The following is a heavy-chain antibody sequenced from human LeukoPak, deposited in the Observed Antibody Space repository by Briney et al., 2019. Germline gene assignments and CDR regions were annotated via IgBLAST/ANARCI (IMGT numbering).Heavy chain of an antibody. Sequence: ASVKVSCKASGYTFTGYYMNWVRQAPGQGLEWMGWIYPNSGGTNYAQKFQGRVTMTRDTSISTAYMELSRLRSDDTAVYYCARGTYYYDSSGYSLVDYWGQGTLVTVSS. CDR2: IYPNSGGT. CDR3: ARGTYYYDSSGYSLVDY. CDR1: GYTFTGYY. V-gene: IGHV1-2*02. J-gene: IGHJ4*02. D-gene: IGHD3-22*01.